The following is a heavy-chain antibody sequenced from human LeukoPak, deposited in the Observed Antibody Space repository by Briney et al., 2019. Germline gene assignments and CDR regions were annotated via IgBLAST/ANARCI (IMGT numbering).Heavy chain of an antibody. Sequence: PGRSLRLSCAASGFTFSSYGMHWVRQAPGKGLEWVAVISFDGSNKYFADSVKGRFTISRDNSKNTLYLQMNSLRAEDTAVYYCARDHYYDSSGPDYWGQGTLVTVSS. CDR2: ISFDGSNK. J-gene: IGHJ4*02. V-gene: IGHV3-30*03. CDR3: ARDHYYDSSGPDY. D-gene: IGHD3-22*01. CDR1: GFTFSSYG.